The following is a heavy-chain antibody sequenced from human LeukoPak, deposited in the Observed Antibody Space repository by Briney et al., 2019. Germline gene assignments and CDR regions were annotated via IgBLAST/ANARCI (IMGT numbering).Heavy chain of an antibody. J-gene: IGHJ4*02. CDR2: ISYDGSNK. CDR1: RFTFSSYG. Sequence: GGSLRLSCAASRFTFSSYGMHWVRQAPGKGLEWVAVISYDGSNKYYADSVKGRFTISRDNSKNTLYLQMNSLRAEDTAVYYCMTDRNRVSSGGSCWRIDCWSQGTLVTVSS. CDR3: MTDRNRVSSGGSCWRIDC. D-gene: IGHD2-15*01. V-gene: IGHV3-30*03.